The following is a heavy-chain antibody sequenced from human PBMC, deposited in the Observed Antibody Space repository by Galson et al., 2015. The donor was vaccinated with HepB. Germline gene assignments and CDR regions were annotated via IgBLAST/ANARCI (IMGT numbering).Heavy chain of an antibody. Sequence: SLRLSCAASGFTFSSYWMSWVRQAPGKGLEWVANIKQDGSEKYYVDSVKGRFTISRDNAKNSLYLQMNSLRAEDTAVYYCAREACSSTSCYVGLRYGMDVWGQGTTVTVSS. J-gene: IGHJ6*02. CDR3: AREACSSTSCYVGLRYGMDV. V-gene: IGHV3-7*03. D-gene: IGHD2-2*01. CDR1: GFTFSSYW. CDR2: IKQDGSEK.